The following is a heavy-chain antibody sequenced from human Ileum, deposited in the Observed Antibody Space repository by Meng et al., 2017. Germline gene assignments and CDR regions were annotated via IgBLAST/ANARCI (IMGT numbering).Heavy chain of an antibody. J-gene: IGHJ4*02. CDR3: ARDRDSSGYYPY. V-gene: IGHV4-30-4*01. Sequence: QVQLQESGSGLVKPSQTLYLTCTVSGGSISSGDYYWSWIRQPPGKGLEWIGYIYYSGSTYYNPSLKSRLTISVDTSKNQFSLKLSSVTAADTAVYYCARDRDSSGYYPYWGQGTLVTVSS. CDR1: GGSISSGDYY. D-gene: IGHD3-22*01. CDR2: IYYSGST.